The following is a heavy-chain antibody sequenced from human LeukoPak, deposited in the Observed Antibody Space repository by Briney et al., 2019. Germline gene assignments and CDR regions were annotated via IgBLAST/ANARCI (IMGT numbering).Heavy chain of an antibody. V-gene: IGHV3-30*18. CDR2: ISYDGSNK. Sequence: PGRSLRLSCAASGFTFSSYGMHWVRQAPGKGLEWVAVISYDGSNKYYADSVKGRFTISRDNSKNTLYLQMNSLRAEDRAVYYCAKDRGSGYGRLYYYYGMDVWGQGTTVTVSS. J-gene: IGHJ6*02. D-gene: IGHD5-12*01. CDR3: AKDRGSGYGRLYYYYGMDV. CDR1: GFTFSSYG.